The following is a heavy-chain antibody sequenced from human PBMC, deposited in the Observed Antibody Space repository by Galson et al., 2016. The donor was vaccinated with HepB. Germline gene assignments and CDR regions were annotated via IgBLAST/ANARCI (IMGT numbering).Heavy chain of an antibody. CDR2: ISYGGST. CDR1: GGSISSSSYY. Sequence: ETLSLTCTVSGGSISSSSYYWGWIRQPPGKGLEWIGYISYGGSTHYNPSLGSRVTISVDTSRNQFSLRLTSATAADTAVYFCARGYSYANPYFDYWGQGSLVTVSS. D-gene: IGHD3-16*01. J-gene: IGHJ4*02. CDR3: ARGYSYANPYFDY. V-gene: IGHV4-61*05.